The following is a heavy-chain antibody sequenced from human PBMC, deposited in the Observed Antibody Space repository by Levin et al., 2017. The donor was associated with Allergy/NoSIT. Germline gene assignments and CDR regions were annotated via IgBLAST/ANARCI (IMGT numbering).Heavy chain of an antibody. Sequence: GGSLRLSCAASGFTFSSYWMHWVRQAPGKGLVWVSRINSDGSSTSYADSVKGRFTISRDNAKNTLYLQMNSLRAEDTAVYYCARSASPYSPTNWFDPWGQGTLVTVAS. J-gene: IGHJ5*02. CDR1: GFTFSSYW. V-gene: IGHV3-74*01. CDR3: ARSASPYSPTNWFDP. D-gene: IGHD2-15*01. CDR2: INSDGSST.